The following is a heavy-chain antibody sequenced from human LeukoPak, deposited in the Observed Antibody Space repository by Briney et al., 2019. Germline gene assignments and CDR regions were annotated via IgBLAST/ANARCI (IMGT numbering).Heavy chain of an antibody. J-gene: IGHJ3*02. CDR3: AKDSSGYYDAFDI. CDR2: ISGSGAKT. CDR1: GFTFSSYG. V-gene: IGHV3-23*01. Sequence: PGASLRLSCAASGFTFSSYGMSWVRQAPGKGLEWVSAISGSGAKTFYADSVKGRFTISRDNSKNTLYLQMNSLRAEDTAVYYCAKDSSGYYDAFDIWGQGTMVTVSS. D-gene: IGHD3-22*01.